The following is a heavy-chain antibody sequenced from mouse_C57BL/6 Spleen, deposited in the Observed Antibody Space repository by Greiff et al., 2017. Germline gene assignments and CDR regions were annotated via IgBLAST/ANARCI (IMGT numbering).Heavy chain of an antibody. CDR3: NYRGYFDV. Sequence: EVKVEESGGGLVQPGGSMKLSCVASGFTFSNYWMNWVRQSPEQGLEWVAQIRLKSDNYATHYAESVKGRFTISRNDSKSSVYRQMNNLRAGDTGIYYCNYRGYFDVWGTGTTVTVSS. V-gene: IGHV6-3*01. CDR2: IRLKSDNYAT. CDR1: GFTFSNYW. J-gene: IGHJ1*03. D-gene: IGHD1-1*01.